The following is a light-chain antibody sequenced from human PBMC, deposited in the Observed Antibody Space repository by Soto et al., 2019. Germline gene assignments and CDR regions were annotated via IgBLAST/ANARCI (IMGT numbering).Light chain of an antibody. CDR1: QSVSFS. CDR2: KAS. Sequence: DIQMTQSPPTLSASVGDRVTITCRARQSVSFSLAWYQQKPGKAPKVLIYKASTLETGVPSRFSGSGSGTEFTLTISSLQPDDFATYYCQQSWMFGQGTKVDIK. V-gene: IGKV1-5*03. J-gene: IGKJ1*01. CDR3: QQSWM.